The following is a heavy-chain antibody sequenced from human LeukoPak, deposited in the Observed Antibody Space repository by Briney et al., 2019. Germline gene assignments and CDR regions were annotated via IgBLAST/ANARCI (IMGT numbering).Heavy chain of an antibody. CDR1: GFTFSSYS. CDR3: ARGSSGYRYYFDY. CDR2: ISSSSSYI. D-gene: IGHD3-22*01. Sequence: GRSLRLSCAASGFTFSSYSMNWVRQAPGKGLEWVSSISSSSSYIYYADSVKGRFTISRDNAKNSLYLQMNSLRAEDTAVYYCARGSSGYRYYFDYWGQGTLVTVSS. V-gene: IGHV3-21*04. J-gene: IGHJ4*02.